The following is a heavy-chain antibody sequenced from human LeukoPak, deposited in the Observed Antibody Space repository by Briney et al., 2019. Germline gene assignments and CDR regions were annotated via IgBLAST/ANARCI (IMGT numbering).Heavy chain of an antibody. CDR3: ARELISAAAGGANSGSYPDY. Sequence: SQTLSLTCAISGDSVSSNSAAWNWIRQSPSRGLEWLGRTYYRSKWYNDYAVSVKSRININPDTSKNQFSLQLNSVTPEDTAVYYCARELISAAAGGANSGSYPDYWGQGTLVTVSS. CDR2: TYYRSKWYN. D-gene: IGHD1-26*01. CDR1: GDSVSSNSAA. J-gene: IGHJ4*02. V-gene: IGHV6-1*01.